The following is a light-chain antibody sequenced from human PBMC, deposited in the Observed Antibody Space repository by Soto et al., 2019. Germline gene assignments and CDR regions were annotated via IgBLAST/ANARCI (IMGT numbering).Light chain of an antibody. J-gene: IGKJ1*01. CDR2: AAS. CDR1: QSISIW. V-gene: IGKV1-5*03. Sequence: DIQMKMSPVALSATIGDSVTSTCRASQSISIWLAWYQQKPGKAPKLLIYAASSLESGVPSRFSGSGSGTEFTLTISSLQPDDFATYYCHHYITYTTFGQGTKVDNK. CDR3: HHYITYTT.